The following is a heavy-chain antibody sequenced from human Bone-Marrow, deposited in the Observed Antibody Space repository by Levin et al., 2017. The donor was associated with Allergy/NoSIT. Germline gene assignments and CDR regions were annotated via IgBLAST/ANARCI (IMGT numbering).Heavy chain of an antibody. CDR1: GFTFSSYV. V-gene: IGHV3-30*04. J-gene: IGHJ4*02. Sequence: TGGSLRLSCAASGFTFSSYVFYWVRQAPGKGLEWVSAISSDGRNENYADSVKGRFTISRDNSRDTLSLQMNSLRPEDTALYYCAREGYSSGVAGAFDHWGQGALVTVSS. CDR2: ISSDGRNE. D-gene: IGHD6-19*01. CDR3: AREGYSSGVAGAFDH.